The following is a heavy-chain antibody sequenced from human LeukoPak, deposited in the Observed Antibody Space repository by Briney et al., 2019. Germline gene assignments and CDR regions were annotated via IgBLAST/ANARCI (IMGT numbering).Heavy chain of an antibody. D-gene: IGHD3-9*01. Sequence: ASVKVSCKASGGTFSSYAISWVRQAPGQGLEWMGWINPNSGGTNYAQKFQGRVTMTRDTSISTAYMELSRLRSDDTAVYYCARGYRYYDILTGYDAFDIWGQGTMVTVSS. V-gene: IGHV1-2*02. CDR3: ARGYRYYDILTGYDAFDI. CDR2: INPNSGGT. CDR1: GGTFSSYA. J-gene: IGHJ3*02.